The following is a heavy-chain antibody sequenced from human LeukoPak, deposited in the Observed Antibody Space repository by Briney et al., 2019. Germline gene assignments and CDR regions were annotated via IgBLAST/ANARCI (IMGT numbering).Heavy chain of an antibody. CDR3: ARGPTGITFGGVIVRRYDFDY. Sequence: PPETLSLTCVVYGGSFSGYYWSCISQPPGKGREWIGEINNRGRTNYKPSLKSRVTLPVDTTKKQFCLKMSSVTAADAAVYYCARGPTGITFGGVIVRRYDFDYWGQGTLVTVSS. D-gene: IGHD3-16*02. CDR1: GGSFSGYY. V-gene: IGHV4-34*01. J-gene: IGHJ4*02. CDR2: INNRGRT.